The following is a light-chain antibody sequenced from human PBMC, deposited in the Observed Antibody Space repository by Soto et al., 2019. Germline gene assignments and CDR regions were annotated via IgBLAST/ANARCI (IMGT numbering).Light chain of an antibody. J-gene: IGKJ1*01. CDR2: DAS. Sequence: DIQMPQSPSTLSASVGATVPITCRASQSVSIWLAWYQLKPGKAPKLLIYDASTLEGGVPSRFSGIGSGTEFTLTISGLQPDDFATYYCQHSWTVGQGTKVDIK. CDR1: QSVSIW. V-gene: IGKV1-5*01. CDR3: QHSWT.